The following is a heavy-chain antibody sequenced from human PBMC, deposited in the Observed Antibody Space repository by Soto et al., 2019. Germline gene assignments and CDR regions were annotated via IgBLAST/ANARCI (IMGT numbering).Heavy chain of an antibody. J-gene: IGHJ5*02. Sequence: ASVKVSCKTSGYTFSNYGITWVRQAPGQPLEWLGWISLYSDGTNYAQKFQGRVSMTTDTSTATAYMELRSLRSDDTAVYYCARVVPGAEAWFGPWGQGTLVTVSS. V-gene: IGHV1-18*01. D-gene: IGHD2-2*01. CDR1: GYTFSNYG. CDR2: ISLYSDGT. CDR3: ARVVPGAEAWFGP.